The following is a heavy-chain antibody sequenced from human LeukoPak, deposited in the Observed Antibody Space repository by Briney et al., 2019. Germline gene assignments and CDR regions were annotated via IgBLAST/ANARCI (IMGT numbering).Heavy chain of an antibody. D-gene: IGHD3-22*01. Sequence: GRSLRLSCAASGFTFSSYAMHWVRQAPGKGLEWVAVISYDGSNKYYADSVKGRFTISRDNSKNTLYLQMNSLRAEDTAVYYCARDYYDSSGYYYWWGQGTLVTVSS. CDR3: ARDYYDSSGYYYW. J-gene: IGHJ4*02. CDR2: ISYDGSNK. CDR1: GFTFSSYA. V-gene: IGHV3-30*04.